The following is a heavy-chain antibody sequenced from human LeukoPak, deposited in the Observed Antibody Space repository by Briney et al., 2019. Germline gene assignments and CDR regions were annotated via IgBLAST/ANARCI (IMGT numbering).Heavy chain of an antibody. Sequence: PGGSLRLSCAASGFTFSSDWMIWVRQAPGKGLEWVANIKPDEGEKYYVDSVKGRFTVSRDNSKNTLYLQMNSLRAEDTAVYYCAKDESLLRYFDWLPYDAFDIWGQGTMVTVSS. CDR3: AKDESLLRYFDWLPYDAFDI. J-gene: IGHJ3*02. V-gene: IGHV3-7*01. D-gene: IGHD3-9*01. CDR1: GFTFSSDW. CDR2: IKPDEGEK.